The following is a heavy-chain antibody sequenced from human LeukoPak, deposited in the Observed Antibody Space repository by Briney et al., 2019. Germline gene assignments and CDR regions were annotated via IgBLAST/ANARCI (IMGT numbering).Heavy chain of an antibody. Sequence: ASVKVSCKASGGTFSSYAIRWVRPAPGQGLEWMGRIIPILGIANYAQKFEGRVTITADKSTSTAYMELSSLRPEDTAVYYCARDDCSSTSCYYAVWGQGTLVTVSS. V-gene: IGHV1-69*04. D-gene: IGHD2-2*01. CDR3: ARDDCSSTSCYYAV. CDR1: GGTFSSYA. CDR2: IIPILGIA. J-gene: IGHJ4*02.